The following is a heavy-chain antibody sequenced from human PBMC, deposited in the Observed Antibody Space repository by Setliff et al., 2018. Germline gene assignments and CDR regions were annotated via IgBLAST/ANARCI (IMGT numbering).Heavy chain of an antibody. CDR3: ASPRRDDLDTPFDAFDL. CDR2: IYHRGRT. J-gene: IGHJ3*01. CDR1: GISITSGHY. D-gene: IGHD1-1*01. V-gene: IGHV4-38-2*01. Sequence: SETLSLTCDVSGISITSGHYWGWIRQPPGKGLEWIATIYHRGRTYYNPSLDSRVTISLDTSKNQYSLRLRSVTAADTAAYYCASPRRDDLDTPFDAFDLWGQGTKVT.